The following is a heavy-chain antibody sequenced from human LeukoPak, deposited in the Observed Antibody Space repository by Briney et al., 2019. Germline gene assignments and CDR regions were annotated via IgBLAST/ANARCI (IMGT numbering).Heavy chain of an antibody. D-gene: IGHD6-13*01. CDR3: AEDALYSSSWHGGVDA. CDR2: VNHRRST. V-gene: IGHV4-34*01. Sequence: SETLSLTCTVYGGSFSGYYWSWIRQSPGKGLEWIGEVNHRRSTTYNPSLKSRVTISIDTSKTQFSLKLSSVSAADTAVYYCAEDALYSSSWHGGVDAWGQGTTVTVSS. J-gene: IGHJ6*02. CDR1: GGSFSGYY.